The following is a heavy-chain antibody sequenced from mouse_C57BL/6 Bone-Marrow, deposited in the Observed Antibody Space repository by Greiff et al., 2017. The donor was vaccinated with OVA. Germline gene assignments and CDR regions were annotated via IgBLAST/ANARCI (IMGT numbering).Heavy chain of an antibody. CDR1: VYSITSGYY. CDR2: ISYDGSN. Sequence: EVQLVESGPGLVKPSQSLSLTCSVTVYSITSGYYWNWIRQFPGNKLEWMGYISYDGSNNYNPSLKNRISITRDTSKNQFFLKLNSVTTEDTATYYCARERGYYAMDYWGQGTSVTVSS. J-gene: IGHJ4*01. V-gene: IGHV3-6*01. CDR3: ARERGYYAMDY.